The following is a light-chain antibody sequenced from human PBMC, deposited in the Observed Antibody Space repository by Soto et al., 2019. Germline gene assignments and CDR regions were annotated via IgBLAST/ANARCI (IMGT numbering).Light chain of an antibody. CDR2: AAS. Sequence: DIQMTQSPSSLSASIGDRVTITCRASQNINSHLNWYQQKPGKAPKVLIYAASRLQSGVPSRFSGSGSGTEFTLTISSLEPEDFATYYCQQSHITTLFTFGKGTKPEIK. CDR1: QNINSH. V-gene: IGKV1-39*01. J-gene: IGKJ2*01. CDR3: QQSHITTLFT.